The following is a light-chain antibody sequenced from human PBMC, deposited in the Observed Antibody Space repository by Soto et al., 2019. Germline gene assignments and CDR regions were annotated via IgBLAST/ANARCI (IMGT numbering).Light chain of an antibody. CDR3: QQYSSWSWT. CDR2: DAS. V-gene: IGKV3-11*01. Sequence: ILYTKAPVTMTLSPGTRGTLSCRASQSVTNYLAWYQQKPGQAPRLLVYDASNRATGIPARFSGSGSGTDFTLTISSLEPEDFAVYYCQQYSSWSWTFGQGTKVDIK. CDR1: QSVTNY. J-gene: IGKJ1*01.